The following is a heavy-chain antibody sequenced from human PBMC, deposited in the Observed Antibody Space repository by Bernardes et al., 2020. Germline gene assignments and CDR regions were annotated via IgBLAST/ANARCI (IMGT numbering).Heavy chain of an antibody. CDR1: GGTFSSYA. CDR2: IIPIFGTA. D-gene: IGHD3-3*01. CDR3: ASPSITIFGVVSNYYYYYMDV. Sequence: SVKVSCKASGGTFSSYAISWVRQAPGQGLEWMGGIIPIFGTANYAQKFQGRVTITADESTSTAYMELSSLRSEDTAVYYCASPSITIFGVVSNYYYYYMDVWGKGTTVTVSS. V-gene: IGHV1-69*13. J-gene: IGHJ6*03.